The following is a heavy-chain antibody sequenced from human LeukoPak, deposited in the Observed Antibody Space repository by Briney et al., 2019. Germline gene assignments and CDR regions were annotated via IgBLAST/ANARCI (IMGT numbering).Heavy chain of an antibody. CDR3: ARHPPSYFDSSGFDY. J-gene: IGHJ4*02. Sequence: GESLKISCKGSGYSFSKYWIAWVRQTPGKGLEWMGIIYPGDSDTRYSPSFQGQVTISVDKSISTAYLQWSSLKAPDTAMYYCARHPPSYFDSSGFDYWGQGTLVTVSS. CDR2: IYPGDSDT. V-gene: IGHV5-51*01. D-gene: IGHD3-22*01. CDR1: GYSFSKYW.